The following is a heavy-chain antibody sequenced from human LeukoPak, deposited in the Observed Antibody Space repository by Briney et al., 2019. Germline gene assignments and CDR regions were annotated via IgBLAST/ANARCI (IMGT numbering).Heavy chain of an antibody. CDR3: ATEYGSGSYSDY. Sequence: PGGSLRLSCAASGFTFSSYWMHWVRQAPGKGLVWVSRINSDGSSTSYADSVKGRFTISRDNAKNTLYLQMNSLRAEDTAVYYCATEYGSGSYSDYWGQGTLVTVSS. V-gene: IGHV3-74*01. CDR1: GFTFSSYW. CDR2: INSDGSST. D-gene: IGHD3-10*01. J-gene: IGHJ4*02.